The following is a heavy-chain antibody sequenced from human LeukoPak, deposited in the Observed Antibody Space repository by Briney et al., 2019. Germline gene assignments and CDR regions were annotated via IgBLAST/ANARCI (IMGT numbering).Heavy chain of an antibody. V-gene: IGHV3-53*01. Sequence: GGSLRLSCAVSGFTVSSYYMNWVRQAPGKGLEWVSVINSGGNASYADSVKGRFTISRDNSKNMLFLQMNSLRAEDTAVYYCASSQGGTLSLRHFDLGGRGTLVTVSS. J-gene: IGHJ2*01. D-gene: IGHD1-26*01. CDR2: INSGGNA. CDR3: ASSQGGTLSLRHFDL. CDR1: GFTVSSYY.